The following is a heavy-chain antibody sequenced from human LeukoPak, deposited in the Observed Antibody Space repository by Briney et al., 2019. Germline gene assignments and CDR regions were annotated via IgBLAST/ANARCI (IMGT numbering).Heavy chain of an antibody. J-gene: IGHJ3*02. CDR3: ARGYVDIVATIEDAFDI. CDR2: INPNSGGT. CDR1: GYTFTGYY. Sequence: ASVKVSCKASGYTFTGYYMHWVRQAPGQGLEWMGWINPNSGGTNYAQKFQGRVTMTRGTSISTAYMELSRLRSDDTAVYYCARGYVDIVATIEDAFDIWGQGTMVTVSS. D-gene: IGHD5-12*01. V-gene: IGHV1-2*02.